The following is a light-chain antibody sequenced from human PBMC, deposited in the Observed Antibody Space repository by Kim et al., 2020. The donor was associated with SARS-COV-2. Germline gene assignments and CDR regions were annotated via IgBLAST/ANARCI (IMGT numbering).Light chain of an antibody. CDR3: QQYNNWPLYT. CDR1: QSISSN. V-gene: IGKV3-15*01. J-gene: IGKJ2*01. CDR2: GAS. Sequence: EVVMTQSPATLSVSPGERATLSCRASQSISSNLAWYQHKPGQAPRLLIFGASTRATGIPTRFSGSGSETEFTLTISSLQSEDFAVYYCQQYNNWPLYTLGQGTKLEI.